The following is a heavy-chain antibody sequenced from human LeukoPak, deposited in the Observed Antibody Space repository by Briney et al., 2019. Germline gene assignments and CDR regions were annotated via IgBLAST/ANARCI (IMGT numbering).Heavy chain of an antibody. CDR3: ARVIRAGHFDY. D-gene: IGHD6-13*01. Sequence: SETLSLTCTVSGGSISSYYWSWIRQPPGKGLEWIGFISYSGSTSYNPSLKSRVTISVDTSKNHFSLKLSSVTAADTAVYYCARVIRAGHFDYWGQGTLVTVSS. J-gene: IGHJ4*02. V-gene: IGHV4-59*01. CDR2: ISYSGST. CDR1: GGSISSYY.